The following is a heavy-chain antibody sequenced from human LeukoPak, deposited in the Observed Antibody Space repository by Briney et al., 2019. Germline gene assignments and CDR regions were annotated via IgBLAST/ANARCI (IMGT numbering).Heavy chain of an antibody. V-gene: IGHV3-30*18. CDR2: LSYDGSNK. D-gene: IGHD3-22*01. J-gene: IGHJ4*02. CDR3: AKAPYYDSSGYLNY. CDR1: GFTFSSFG. Sequence: GGSLRFYCAASGFTFSSFGMHWVRQAPGQGLEWVAVLSYDGSNKYYADYVKGRFTMSGDNSKNTLYLQMNSLRAEDTAVYYCAKAPYYDSSGYLNYWGQGTLVTVSS.